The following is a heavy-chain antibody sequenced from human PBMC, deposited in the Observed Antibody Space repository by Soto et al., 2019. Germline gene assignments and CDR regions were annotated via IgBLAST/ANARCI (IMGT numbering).Heavy chain of an antibody. CDR2: IYYSGST. CDR3: ARSLYHDLPSDV. J-gene: IGHJ6*02. Sequence: PSETLSLTCTVSGGSISSYYWSWIRQPPGKGLEWIGYIYYSGSTNYNPSLKSRVTISVDTSKNQFSLKLSSVTAADTAVYYCARSLYHDLPSDVWGQGTTVTVSS. V-gene: IGHV4-59*01. D-gene: IGHD2-2*02. CDR1: GGSISSYY.